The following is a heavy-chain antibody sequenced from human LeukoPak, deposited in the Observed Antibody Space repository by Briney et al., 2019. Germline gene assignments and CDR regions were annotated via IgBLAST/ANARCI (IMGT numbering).Heavy chain of an antibody. CDR1: GFILSNYA. V-gene: IGHV3-13*01. D-gene: IGHD3-10*01. J-gene: IGHJ6*02. CDR2: LGTAGDT. Sequence: GGSLRLSCAASGFILSNYAMHWVRQPAGKGLEWVSALGTAGDTFYPDSVKGRFTISRDNSKNTLYLQMNSLRAEDTAVYYCARAHYYGSGSYYLAPFIGYNYGMDVWGQGTTVTVSS. CDR3: ARAHYYGSGSYYLAPFIGYNYGMDV.